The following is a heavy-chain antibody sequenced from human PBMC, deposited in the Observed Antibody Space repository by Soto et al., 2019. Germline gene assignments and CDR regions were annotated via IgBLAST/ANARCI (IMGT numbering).Heavy chain of an antibody. CDR3: TKNYEAKGYFEY. CDR1: GFTFTSHA. D-gene: IGHD3-16*01. J-gene: IGHJ4*02. V-gene: IGHV3-23*01. Sequence: EVKLLESGGGLVQPGGSLRLSCAASGFTFTSHAMSWVRQAPGKGLEWVSGISGSGNSAYYADSVKGRFTISRDNSKNTLFQQMNSLRAEETAVYECTKNYEAKGYFEYWGQGTLVTVSS. CDR2: ISGSGNSA.